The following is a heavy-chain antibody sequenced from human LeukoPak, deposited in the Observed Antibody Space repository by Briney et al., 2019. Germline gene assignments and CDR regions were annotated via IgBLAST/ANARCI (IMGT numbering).Heavy chain of an antibody. CDR1: GGSISSYY. CDR3: ASSITFGDYYFDL. CDR2: IYYSGST. D-gene: IGHD3-16*01. V-gene: IGHV4-59*01. Sequence: SETLSLTCTVSGGSISSYYWSWIRQPPGKGLEWIGYIYYSGSTNYNPSLKSRVTISVDTSKNQFSLKLSSVTAADTAVYYCASSITFGDYYFDLWGRGTLVTVSS. J-gene: IGHJ2*01.